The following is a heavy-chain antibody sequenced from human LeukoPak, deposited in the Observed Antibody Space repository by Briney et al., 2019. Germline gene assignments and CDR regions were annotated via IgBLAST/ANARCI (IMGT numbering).Heavy chain of an antibody. Sequence: SETPSLTCAVYGGSFSGYYWSWIRQPPGKGLEWIGEINHGGSTNYNPSLKSRVTISVDTSKNQFSLKLSSVTAADTAVYYCARGHDYSNSFDYWGRGPLVTVSS. J-gene: IGHJ4*02. V-gene: IGHV4-34*01. CDR2: INHGGST. CDR3: ARGHDYSNSFDY. CDR1: GGSFSGYY. D-gene: IGHD4-11*01.